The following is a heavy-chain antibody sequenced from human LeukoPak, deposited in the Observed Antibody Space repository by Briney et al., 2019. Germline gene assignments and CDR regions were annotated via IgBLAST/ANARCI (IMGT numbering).Heavy chain of an antibody. V-gene: IGHV3-74*01. D-gene: IGHD3-22*01. CDR1: GFTFSSYW. J-gene: IGHJ6*03. Sequence: GGSLRLSCAASGFTFSSYWMHWVRQAPGKGLVWVSRINSDGSSTSYADSVKGRFTISRDNSKNTLYLQMNSLRAEDTAIYYCAKEDGVTMIVVARGMDVWGKGATVTVSS. CDR2: INSDGSST. CDR3: AKEDGVTMIVVARGMDV.